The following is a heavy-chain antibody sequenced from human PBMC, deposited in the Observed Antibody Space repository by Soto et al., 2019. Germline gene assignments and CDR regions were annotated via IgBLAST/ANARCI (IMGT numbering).Heavy chain of an antibody. D-gene: IGHD5-18*01. Sequence: QVQLVESGGGVVQPGRSLRLSCAASGFTFSSYAMHWVRQAPGKGLEWVAVISYDGSNKYYADSVKGRFTISRDNSKNTLYLQMNSLRAEDTAVYYCARRVVDTADFDYWGQGTLVTVSS. CDR2: ISYDGSNK. CDR3: ARRVVDTADFDY. J-gene: IGHJ4*02. V-gene: IGHV3-30-3*01. CDR1: GFTFSSYA.